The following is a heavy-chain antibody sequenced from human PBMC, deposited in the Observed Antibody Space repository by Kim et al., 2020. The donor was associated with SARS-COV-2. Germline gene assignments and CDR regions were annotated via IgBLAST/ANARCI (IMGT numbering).Heavy chain of an antibody. CDR2: INAANDNT. CDR1: GYTLTDYA. Sequence: ASVKVSCKASGYTLTDYAMHWVRQAPGQRLEWLGWINAANDNTRYSQKFQDRITITRDTSANTVYMELSSLRSEDTAVFYCARGGDRSRSAYFFDYWGQGALVTVSS. J-gene: IGHJ4*02. V-gene: IGHV1-3*01. CDR3: ARGGDRSRSAYFFDY. D-gene: IGHD3-22*01.